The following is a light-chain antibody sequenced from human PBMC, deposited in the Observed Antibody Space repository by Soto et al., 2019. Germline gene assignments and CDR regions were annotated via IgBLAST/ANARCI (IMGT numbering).Light chain of an antibody. Sequence: QSALTQPASVSGSPGQSITISCTGTSSDFGGYNYVSWYQQHPGKAPKLMIYDVSNRPSGVSNRFSGSKSGNTASLTISGLQAEDGADYYCSSYTSSSTLYVFGTGTKVTV. V-gene: IGLV2-14*01. CDR2: DVS. J-gene: IGLJ1*01. CDR3: SSYTSSSTLYV. CDR1: SSDFGGYNY.